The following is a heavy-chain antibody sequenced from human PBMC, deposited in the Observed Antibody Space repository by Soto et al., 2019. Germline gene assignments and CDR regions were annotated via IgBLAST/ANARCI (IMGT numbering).Heavy chain of an antibody. CDR1: GYTFTSYD. CDR3: ARVACTGGRCYYDY. V-gene: IGHV1-8*01. D-gene: IGHD2-8*02. CDR2: MNPNSGTT. Sequence: QVQLVQSGAEVKKPGASVKVSCKASGYTFTSYDFNWVRQATGQGLEWLGWMNPNSGTTGYAQRFQGRVTMTRNTAISTAYMELSSLRSEETAMYYCARVACTGGRCYYDYWGQGTLVTVSS. J-gene: IGHJ4*02.